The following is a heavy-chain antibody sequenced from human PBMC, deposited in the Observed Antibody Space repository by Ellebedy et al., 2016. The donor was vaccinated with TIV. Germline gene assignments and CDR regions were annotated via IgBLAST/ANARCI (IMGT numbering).Heavy chain of an antibody. CDR3: AREQGEWLRHNGMDV. J-gene: IGHJ6*02. Sequence: GESLKISCTASRFSFSSYGMHWVRQAPGKGLEWVAVIWYDGSIKYHADSVKGRFTISRDNAKNSLYLQMSSLRAEDTGVYYCAREQGEWLRHNGMDVWGQGTTVTVSS. CDR2: IWYDGSIK. CDR1: RFSFSSYG. V-gene: IGHV3-33*08. D-gene: IGHD3-10*01.